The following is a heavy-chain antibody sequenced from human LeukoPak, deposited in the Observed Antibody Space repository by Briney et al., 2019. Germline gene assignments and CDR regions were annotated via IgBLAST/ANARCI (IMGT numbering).Heavy chain of an antibody. J-gene: IGHJ6*03. D-gene: IGHD3-9*01. CDR1: GFTFSSDW. CDR2: IKEDGSEK. CDR3: ARTNYDILTGSATYYYYYYMDV. V-gene: IGHV3-7*01. Sequence: GGSLRLSCAASGFTFSSDWMSWVRQAPGKGLEWVANIKEDGSEKYYVDSVKGRFTISRDNAKNSLYLQMNSLRVEDTAVYYCARTNYDILTGSATYYYYYYMDVWGKGTTVTVSS.